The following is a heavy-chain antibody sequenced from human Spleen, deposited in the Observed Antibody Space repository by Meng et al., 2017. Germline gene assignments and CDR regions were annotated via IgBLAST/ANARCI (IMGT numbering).Heavy chain of an antibody. CDR2: IHPSGHP. D-gene: IGHD6-19*01. CDR1: GYTYTDYQ. Sequence: QVQVVQYGAELKRPGASVKVSCKASGYTYTDYQTDWVWQAPGQGLEWMGWIHPSGHPTYAQKFQGRVTMTIDTSTTTASMELRSLRSDDSALYFCVKHSSDWSLDSWGQGTLVTVSS. J-gene: IGHJ4*02. CDR3: VKHSSDWSLDS. V-gene: IGHV1-18*01.